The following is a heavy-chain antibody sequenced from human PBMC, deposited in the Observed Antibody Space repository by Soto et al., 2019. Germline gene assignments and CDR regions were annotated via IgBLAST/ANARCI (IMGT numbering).Heavy chain of an antibody. CDR2: IWSDEGAK. V-gene: IGHV3-33*01. Sequence: QVQLVESGGGVVQPGRSLRISCAASGFTFTTYGIQWVRQAPGKGLEWVAAIWSDEGAKFYADAVKGSFTISRDNSKNTVTLQMTSLRSEDTEAYYCARGVGGYSNAPDLWGQGTLVTVSS. D-gene: IGHD3-10*01. J-gene: IGHJ5*02. CDR1: GFTFTTYG. CDR3: ARGVGGYSNAPDL.